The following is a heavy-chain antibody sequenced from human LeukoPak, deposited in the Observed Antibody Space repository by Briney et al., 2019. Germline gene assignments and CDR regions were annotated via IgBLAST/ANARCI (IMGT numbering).Heavy chain of an antibody. CDR3: ARDYYDSSGYYYVFAY. CDR1: DYTFTNYG. V-gene: IGHV1-18*01. D-gene: IGHD3-22*01. Sequence: ASVKVSCKASDYTFTNYGISWVRQAPGQGLEWMGWISAYNGNTNQAQKLQGRVTMTTDTSTRTAYMELRILRSDDTAVYYCARDYYDSSGYYYVFAYWGQGTLVTVSS. J-gene: IGHJ4*02. CDR2: ISAYNGNT.